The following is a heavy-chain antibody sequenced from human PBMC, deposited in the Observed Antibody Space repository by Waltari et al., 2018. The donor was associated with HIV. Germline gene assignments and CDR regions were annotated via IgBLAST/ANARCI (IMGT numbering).Heavy chain of an antibody. J-gene: IGHJ3*02. CDR1: GYSISSGYY. Sequence: QVQLQESGPGLVKPSETLSLTCTVSGYSISSGYYWGWIRQPPGKGLEWIGSIYHSGSTYYNPSLKSRVTISVDTSKNQFSLKLSSVTAADTAVYYCARAGYCSSTSCYWVAFDIWGQGTMVTVSS. CDR3: ARAGYCSSTSCYWVAFDI. CDR2: IYHSGST. V-gene: IGHV4-38-2*02. D-gene: IGHD2-2*01.